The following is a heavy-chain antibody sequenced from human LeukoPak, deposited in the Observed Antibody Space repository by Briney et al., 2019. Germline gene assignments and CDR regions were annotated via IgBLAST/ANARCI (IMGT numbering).Heavy chain of an antibody. D-gene: IGHD2-2*01. Sequence: ASVKVSCKASGYTFTGYYMHWVRQAPGQGREWMGWINPNSGGTDYAQKFQGRVTMTRDTSISTAYMELSRLRSDETAVYYCARAMSLSVPAAIPYYYYGMDVWGQGTTVTVSS. CDR2: INPNSGGT. CDR3: ARAMSLSVPAAIPYYYYGMDV. CDR1: GYTFTGYY. J-gene: IGHJ6*02. V-gene: IGHV1-2*02.